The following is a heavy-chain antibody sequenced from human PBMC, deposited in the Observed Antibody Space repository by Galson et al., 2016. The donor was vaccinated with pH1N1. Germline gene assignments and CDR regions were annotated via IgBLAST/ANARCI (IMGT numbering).Heavy chain of an antibody. J-gene: IGHJ3*02. V-gene: IGHV3-74*01. Sequence: SLRLSCATSGFNFSPYYMHWVRQDPGKGLVWVSRINGDGSRTLYADSVKGRFTIPRDNAKSTLYLQMNSLRVEDTAVYYCARDRGSDRAFDIWGQGTRVTVSS. D-gene: IGHD1-14*01. CDR3: ARDRGSDRAFDI. CDR2: INGDGSRT. CDR1: GFNFSPYY.